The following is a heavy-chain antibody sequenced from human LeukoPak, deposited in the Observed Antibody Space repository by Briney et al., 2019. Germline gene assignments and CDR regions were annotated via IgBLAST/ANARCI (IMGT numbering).Heavy chain of an antibody. CDR3: ARDPIAVGIDAFDM. Sequence: ASVKVSFKASGYTFTAYYTHWVRQAPGQGLEWMGWINPNNGDTNYAQKFQGRVTLTRDTSFSTAYMDLSRLGSDDTAIYYCARDPIAVGIDAFDMWGQGTMVIVSS. CDR2: INPNNGDT. CDR1: GYTFTAYY. V-gene: IGHV1-2*02. D-gene: IGHD6-19*01. J-gene: IGHJ3*02.